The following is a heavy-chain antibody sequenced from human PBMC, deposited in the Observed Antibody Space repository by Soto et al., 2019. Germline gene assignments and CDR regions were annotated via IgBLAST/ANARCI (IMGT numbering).Heavy chain of an antibody. CDR1: GFTLNNNF. CDR2: IKGDGSVI. D-gene: IGHD6-6*01. V-gene: IGHV3-74*01. CDR3: ARDPARNWFDP. J-gene: IGHJ5*02. Sequence: EVQLVESGGGLVQLGGSLRLSCAASGFTLNNNFIHWVHQAPGRGLVWVSGIKGDGSVINYADSVEGRFTISIDNAKNMVHLQMDSLRAEDTAVYYCARDPARNWFDPWGQGTLVTVSS.